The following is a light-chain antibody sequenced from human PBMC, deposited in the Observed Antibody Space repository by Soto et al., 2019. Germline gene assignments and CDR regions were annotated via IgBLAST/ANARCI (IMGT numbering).Light chain of an antibody. V-gene: IGKV1-39*01. CDR2: AAS. CDR1: QGISSY. J-gene: IGKJ3*01. CDR3: QQRYCTPNP. Sequence: SAAAVSLSKGDRVTITCRASQGISSYLAWYQQKTGKAPKLLIYAASTLQSGVPSRFSGSGAGTDFTLTISSLQAEDVITDYCQQRYCTPNPFGDVSNVDI.